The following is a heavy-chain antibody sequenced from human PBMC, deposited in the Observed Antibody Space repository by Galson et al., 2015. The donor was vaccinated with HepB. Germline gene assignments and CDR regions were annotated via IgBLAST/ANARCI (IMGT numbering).Heavy chain of an antibody. V-gene: IGHV5-10-1*01. CDR3: AGREREDV. Sequence: QSGAEVKKPGESLRISCKGSGYTFADNWISWVRQKPGKGLEWMGRIDPSDSYTYYNPSFEGHVTISVDKSISTAYLQWTRLKASDTAMYFCAGREREDVWGQGTTVIVSS. D-gene: IGHD5-24*01. CDR2: IDPSDSYT. J-gene: IGHJ6*02. CDR1: GYTFADNW.